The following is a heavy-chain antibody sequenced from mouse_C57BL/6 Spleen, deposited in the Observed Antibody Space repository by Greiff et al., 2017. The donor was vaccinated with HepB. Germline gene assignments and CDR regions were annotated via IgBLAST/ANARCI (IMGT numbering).Heavy chain of an antibody. CDR3: ARGDSNYVGYWYFDV. J-gene: IGHJ1*03. Sequence: EVQVVESGPGLVKPSQSLSLTCSVTGYSITSGYYWNWIRQFPGNKLEWMGYISYDGSNNYNPSLKNRISITRDTSKNQFFLKLNSVTTEDTATYYCARGDSNYVGYWYFDVWGTGTTVTVSS. D-gene: IGHD2-5*01. V-gene: IGHV3-6*01. CDR1: GYSITSGYY. CDR2: ISYDGSN.